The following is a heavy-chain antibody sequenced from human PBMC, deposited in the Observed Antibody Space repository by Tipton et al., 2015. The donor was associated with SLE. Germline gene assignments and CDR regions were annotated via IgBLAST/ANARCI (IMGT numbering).Heavy chain of an antibody. Sequence: RSLRLSCAASGFIFSEYSMNWVRQAPGKGLEWVAVIWYDGSNKYYADSVKGRFTISRDNSKNTLYLQMNSLRTEDTAVYYCAKQISPHYGMDVWGQGTTVTVSS. V-gene: IGHV3-30*18. CDR2: IWYDGSNK. J-gene: IGHJ6*02. CDR1: GFIFSEYS. CDR3: AKQISPHYGMDV.